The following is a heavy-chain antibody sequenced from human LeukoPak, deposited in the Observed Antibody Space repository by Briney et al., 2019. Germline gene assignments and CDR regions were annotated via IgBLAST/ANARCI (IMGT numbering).Heavy chain of an antibody. V-gene: IGHV3-30*18. Sequence: GGSLRRSCAASGFTFSSYGMHWVRQAPGKGLEWVAVMSYDGSNKYYADSVKGRFTISRDNSKNTLYLQMNSLRAEDTAVYYCAKVEDDYGSGSGYFDYWGQGTLVTVSS. CDR1: GFTFSSYG. D-gene: IGHD3-10*01. CDR3: AKVEDDYGSGSGYFDY. CDR2: MSYDGSNK. J-gene: IGHJ4*02.